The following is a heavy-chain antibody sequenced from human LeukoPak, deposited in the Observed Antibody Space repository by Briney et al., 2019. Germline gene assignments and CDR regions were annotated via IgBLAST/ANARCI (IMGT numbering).Heavy chain of an antibody. J-gene: IGHJ6*02. V-gene: IGHV1-69*13. CDR1: GGTFSSYA. CDR3: ARDKSSSWYDSDYYYGMDV. D-gene: IGHD6-13*01. CDR2: IIPIFGTA. Sequence: ASVKVSCKASGGTFSSYAISWVRQAPGQGLEWMGGIIPIFGTANYAQKFQGRVTITADESTSTAHMELSSLRSEDTAVYYCARDKSSSWYDSDYYYGMDVWGQGTTVTVSS.